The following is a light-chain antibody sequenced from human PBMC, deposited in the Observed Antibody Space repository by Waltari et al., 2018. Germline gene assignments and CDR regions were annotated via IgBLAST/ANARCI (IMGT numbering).Light chain of an antibody. Sequence: EIVMPQSPATLSVSPGERATLSCRASQSVSSNLAWYQQKPGQAPRLLIYGASTRATGIPARFSGSGSGTEFTLTISSLQSEDFAVYYCQQYNNWLALTFGGGTKVEIK. CDR3: QQYNNWLALT. CDR2: GAS. CDR1: QSVSSN. V-gene: IGKV3-15*01. J-gene: IGKJ4*01.